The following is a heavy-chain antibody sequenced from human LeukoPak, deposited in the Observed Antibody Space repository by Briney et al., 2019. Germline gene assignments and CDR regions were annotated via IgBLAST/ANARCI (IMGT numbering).Heavy chain of an antibody. V-gene: IGHV3-11*04. CDR2: ISATNTDI. D-gene: IGHD3-3*01. CDR3: ARDHYDFWSGYDYHFDY. J-gene: IGHJ4*02. CDR1: GFTFSDYH. Sequence: PGGSLRLSCAASGFTFSDYHMSWIRQAPGKGLEWVSYISATNTDIHYTDSVKGRFTISRDNAKNSLYLQMNSLRAEDTAVYYCARDHYDFWSGYDYHFDYWGQGTLVTVSS.